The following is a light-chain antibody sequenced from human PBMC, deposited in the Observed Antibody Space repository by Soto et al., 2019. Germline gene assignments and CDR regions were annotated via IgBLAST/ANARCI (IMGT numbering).Light chain of an antibody. Sequence: QSVLTQPPSASGSPGQSVTISCTGTSCDVGGYNYVSWYQQHPGQAPKLMIYEVSKRPSGVPDRFSGSKSGNTASMTVSGLQAEDEANYSSSSYSGSNNVVFGVGTKLTVL. V-gene: IGLV2-8*01. CDR2: EVS. CDR1: SCDVGGYNY. J-gene: IGLJ2*01. CDR3: SSYSGSNNVV.